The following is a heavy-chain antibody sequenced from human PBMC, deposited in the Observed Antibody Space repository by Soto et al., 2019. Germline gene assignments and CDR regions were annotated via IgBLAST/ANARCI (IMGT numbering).Heavy chain of an antibody. CDR1: GFTFSSYA. J-gene: IGHJ6*02. CDR3: AKGSGNYYYYGMDV. Sequence: EVQLLESGGGLVQPGGSLRLSCAASGFTFSSYALSWVRQSPGKGLEWVSAISGSGGSTYYADSVKGRFTISRDNSKNTLYLQMNSLIAEDTAVYYCAKGSGNYYYYGMDVWGQGTTVTVSS. V-gene: IGHV3-23*01. D-gene: IGHD1-26*01. CDR2: ISGSGGST.